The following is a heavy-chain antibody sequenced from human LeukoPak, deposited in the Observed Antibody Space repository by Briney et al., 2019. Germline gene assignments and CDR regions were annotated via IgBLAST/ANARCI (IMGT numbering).Heavy chain of an antibody. CDR3: ARDSYSYGYGGFDY. V-gene: IGHV4-30-4*02. CDR1: GGSISSGERY. D-gene: IGHD5-18*01. CDR2: IYSTGNT. Sequence: PSDPLSLTCTVYGGSISSGERYWSWIRQSPGKGLEWIGYIYSTGNTYYNPSLKSRVIISVDTSKNQFSLELNSVTAADTAVYYCARDSYSYGYGGFDYWGQGILVTVSS. J-gene: IGHJ4*02.